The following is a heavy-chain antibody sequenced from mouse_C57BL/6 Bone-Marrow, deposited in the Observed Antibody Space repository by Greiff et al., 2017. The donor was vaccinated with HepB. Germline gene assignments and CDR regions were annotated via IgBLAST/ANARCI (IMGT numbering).Heavy chain of an antibody. D-gene: IGHD2-3*01. CDR3: ARNLEIFYDGYYWPWFAY. CDR2: IYPRSGNT. J-gene: IGHJ3*01. CDR1: GYTFTSYG. Sequence: QVQLQQSGAELARPGASVKLSCKASGYTFTSYGISWVKQRTGQGLEWIGEIYPRSGNTYYNEKFKGKATLTADKSSSTAYMELRSLTSEDSAVYFCARNLEIFYDGYYWPWFAYWGQGTLVTVSA. V-gene: IGHV1-81*01.